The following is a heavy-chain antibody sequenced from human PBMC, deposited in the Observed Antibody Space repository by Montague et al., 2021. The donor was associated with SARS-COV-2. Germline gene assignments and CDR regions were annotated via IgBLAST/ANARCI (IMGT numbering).Heavy chain of an antibody. CDR2: IYHTGST. Sequence: SETLSLTCTVSGDSVSGYYWTWIRQAPEKGLEWIGYIYHTGSTNYNPSFKGRVTISVDTSTNQLSLRLTSVSAADSAKYFCARHRRFGVPVAGGAYFDHWARELRSPSRQ. J-gene: IGHJ4*02. CDR1: GDSVSGYY. CDR3: ARHRRFGVPVAGGAYFDH. V-gene: IGHV4-59*08. D-gene: IGHD6-19*01.